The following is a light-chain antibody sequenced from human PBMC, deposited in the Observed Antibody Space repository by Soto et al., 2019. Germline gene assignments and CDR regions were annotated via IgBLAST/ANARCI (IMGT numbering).Light chain of an antibody. CDR2: DVS. J-gene: IGLJ1*01. V-gene: IGLV2-14*03. CDR3: TSYTTSSTYV. Sequence: QSALTRPASVSGSPGQSITISCTGTISDVSGYDYVSWYQHYPGKAPKLLIYDVSNRPSGVSDRFSGSKSGNTASLTISGLQAEDEADYYCTSYTTSSTYVFGTGTKLTVL. CDR1: ISDVSGYDY.